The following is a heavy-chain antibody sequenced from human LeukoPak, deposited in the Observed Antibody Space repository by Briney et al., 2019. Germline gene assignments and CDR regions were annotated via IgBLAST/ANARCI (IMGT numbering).Heavy chain of an antibody. V-gene: IGHV4-59*01. D-gene: IGHD7-27*01. CDR3: ARYGDPWYFDL. CDR1: GGSIGSYY. Sequence: SETLSLTCTVSGGSIGSYYWSWIRQPPGKGLEWIGYIYYSGSTNYNPSLKSRVTISVDTSKNQFSLKLSSVTAADTAVYYCARYGDPWYFDLWGRGTLVTVSS. J-gene: IGHJ2*01. CDR2: IYYSGST.